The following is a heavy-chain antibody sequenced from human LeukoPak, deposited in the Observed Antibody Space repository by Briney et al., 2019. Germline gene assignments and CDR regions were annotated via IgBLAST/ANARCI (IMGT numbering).Heavy chain of an antibody. V-gene: IGHV4-59*08. CDR2: IYYSGST. D-gene: IGHD6-13*01. CDR3: ARRTYSSNTFDY. Sequence: SETLSLTCTVSGGSISSYYWSWIRQPPGKGLEWIGYIYYSGSTNYNPSLKSRVTISVDTSKNQLSLKLSSVTAADTAVYYCARRTYSSNTFDYWGQGTLVTVSS. J-gene: IGHJ4*02. CDR1: GGSISSYY.